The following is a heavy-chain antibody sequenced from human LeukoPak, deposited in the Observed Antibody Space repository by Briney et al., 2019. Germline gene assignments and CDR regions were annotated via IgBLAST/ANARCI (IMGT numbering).Heavy chain of an antibody. CDR2: INPNSGGT. J-gene: IGHJ4*02. D-gene: IGHD2-2*01. Sequence: ASVKVSCKASGYTFTGYYMHWVRQAPGQGLEWMGWINPNSGGTNYAQKFQGWVTMTRDTSISTAYMELSRLRSDDTAVYYCARQGCSSTSCYFFDYWGQGILVTVSS. V-gene: IGHV1-2*04. CDR1: GYTFTGYY. CDR3: ARQGCSSTSCYFFDY.